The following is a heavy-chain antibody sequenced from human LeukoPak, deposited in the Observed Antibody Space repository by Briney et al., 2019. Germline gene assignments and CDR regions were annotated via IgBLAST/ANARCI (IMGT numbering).Heavy chain of an antibody. V-gene: IGHV3-7*05. Sequence: GGSLRLSCAASGFTFSSYWMSWVRQAPGKGLEWVASIKEDGSEEYYVDSVKGRFTISREDAKNSLYLQMNSLRAEDTAVYYCASQFWWAAVAGTALDYWGQGARVTVSS. CDR2: IKEDGSEE. D-gene: IGHD6-19*01. CDR1: GFTFSSYW. CDR3: ASQFWWAAVAGTALDY. J-gene: IGHJ4*02.